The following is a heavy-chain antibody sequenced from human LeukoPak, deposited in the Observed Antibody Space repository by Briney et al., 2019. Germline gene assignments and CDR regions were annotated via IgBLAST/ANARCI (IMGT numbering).Heavy chain of an antibody. V-gene: IGHV4-59*01. CDR3: ASFTPPLYYFDY. Sequence: PSETPSLTCTVSGGSISSYYWSWIRQPPGKGLEWIGYIYYSGSTNYNPSLKSRVTISVDTSKNQFSLKLSSVTAADTAVYYCASFTPPLYYFDYWGQGTLVTVSS. J-gene: IGHJ4*02. CDR2: IYYSGST. CDR1: GGSISSYY.